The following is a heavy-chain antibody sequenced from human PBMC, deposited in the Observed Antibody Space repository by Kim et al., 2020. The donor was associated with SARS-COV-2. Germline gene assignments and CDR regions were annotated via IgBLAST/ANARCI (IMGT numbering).Heavy chain of an antibody. D-gene: IGHD3-22*01. CDR2: INPNSGGT. V-gene: IGHV1-2*06. CDR3: ARDLALYYYDSSGYYDY. Sequence: ASVKVSCKASGYTFTGYYMHWVRQAPGQGLERMGRINPNSGGTNYAQKFQGRVTMTRDTSISTAYMELSRLRSDDTAVYYCARDLALYYYDSSGYYDYWGQGTLVTVSS. CDR1: GYTFTGYY. J-gene: IGHJ4*02.